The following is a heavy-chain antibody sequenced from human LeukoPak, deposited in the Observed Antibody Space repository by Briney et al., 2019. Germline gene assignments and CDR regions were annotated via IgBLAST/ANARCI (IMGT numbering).Heavy chain of an antibody. Sequence: ASVKVSCKASGYTFTSYAMNWVRQAPGQGLEWMGWINTNTGNPTYAQGFTGRFVFSLDTSVSTAYLQISSLKAEDTAVHYCASLQSAGTREDFDYWGQGTLVTVSS. D-gene: IGHD6-13*01. CDR2: INTNTGNP. CDR3: ASLQSAGTREDFDY. J-gene: IGHJ4*02. V-gene: IGHV7-4-1*02. CDR1: GYTFTSYA.